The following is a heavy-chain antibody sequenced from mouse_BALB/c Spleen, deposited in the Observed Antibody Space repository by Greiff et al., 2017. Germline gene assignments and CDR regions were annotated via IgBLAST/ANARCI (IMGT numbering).Heavy chain of an antibody. CDR2: ISYSGST. J-gene: IGHJ2*01. D-gene: IGHD2-14*01. Sequence: EVKLQESGPGLVKPSQSLSLTCTVTGYSITSDYAWNWIRQFPGNKLEWMGYISYSGSTSYNPSLKSRISITRDTSKNQFFLQLNSVTTEDTATYYCARHRYDSFDYWGQGTTLTVSS. CDR1: GYSITSDYA. V-gene: IGHV3-2*02. CDR3: ARHRYDSFDY.